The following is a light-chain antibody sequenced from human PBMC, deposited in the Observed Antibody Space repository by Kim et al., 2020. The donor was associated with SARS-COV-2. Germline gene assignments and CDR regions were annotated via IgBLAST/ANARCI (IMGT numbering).Light chain of an antibody. J-gene: IGLJ1*01. Sequence: SYELTQPLSVSVALGQTATIPCGGDNIENKNVHWYQQKAGQPPVLVIYTDSKRPSGIPERFSGSNSANTATLTISGAQAGDEAVYYCQVWDSFTTGVFGTGTEVTVL. CDR2: TDS. V-gene: IGLV3-9*01. CDR1: NIENKN. CDR3: QVWDSFTTGV.